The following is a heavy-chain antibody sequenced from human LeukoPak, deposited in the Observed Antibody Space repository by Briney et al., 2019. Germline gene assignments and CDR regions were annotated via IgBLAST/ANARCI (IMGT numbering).Heavy chain of an antibody. CDR2: ISSDGSST. CDR1: GFTFRNHW. Sequence: GGSLRLSCAASGFTFRNHWMHWVRQTRGKGLVWVSRISSDGSSTTYADSVKGRFTISRDNAKNTLYLQMNNLRAEDTATYYCARDQRVTGRPDIDYWGQGTLVIVSS. J-gene: IGHJ4*02. D-gene: IGHD6-6*01. V-gene: IGHV3-74*03. CDR3: ARDQRVTGRPDIDY.